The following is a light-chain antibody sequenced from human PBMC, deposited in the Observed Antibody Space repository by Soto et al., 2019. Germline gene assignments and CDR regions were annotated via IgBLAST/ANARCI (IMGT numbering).Light chain of an antibody. CDR1: SSDVGGYDY. CDR3: SSYSISTAYL. J-gene: IGLJ1*01. V-gene: IGLV2-14*01. CDR2: EVS. Sequence: QSALTQPASVSGSPGQSITISCTGTSSDVGGYDYVSWYQLHPGKAPKLMVFEVSNRPSGVSYRFSGSKSGNTASLTISGLQAEDEDDYFCSSYSISTAYLFGTGTQLTVL.